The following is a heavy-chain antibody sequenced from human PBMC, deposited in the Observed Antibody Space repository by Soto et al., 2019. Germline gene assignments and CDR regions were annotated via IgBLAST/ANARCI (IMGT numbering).Heavy chain of an antibody. D-gene: IGHD3-16*01. V-gene: IGHV2-26*01. CDR3: ARRHLAVAVSPWFDH. Sequence: QVTLKESGPVLVKPTETLTLRCTVSGLSITDSEMGVSWIRQPPGKALEWLAHIDSSGEKSYRTFLKSRHTISKDTSKSQIVLIMTNMDPADTATYYCARRHLAVAVSPWFDHWGQGILVTVSS. J-gene: IGHJ5*02. CDR1: GLSITDSEMG. CDR2: IDSSGEK.